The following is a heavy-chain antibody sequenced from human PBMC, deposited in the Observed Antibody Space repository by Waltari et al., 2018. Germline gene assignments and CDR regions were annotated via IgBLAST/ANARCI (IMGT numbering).Heavy chain of an antibody. CDR3: TVDIVAHGFDY. CDR2: IRSKAYGGTT. V-gene: IGHV3-49*03. D-gene: IGHD5-12*01. Sequence: EVQLVESGGGLVQPGRSLRLSCTASGLTFGDYAMSWFRQAPGKGLEWVGFIRSKAYGGTTEYAASVKGRFTISRDDSKSIAYLQMNSLKTEDTAVYYCTVDIVAHGFDYWGQGTLVTVSS. CDR1: GLTFGDYA. J-gene: IGHJ4*02.